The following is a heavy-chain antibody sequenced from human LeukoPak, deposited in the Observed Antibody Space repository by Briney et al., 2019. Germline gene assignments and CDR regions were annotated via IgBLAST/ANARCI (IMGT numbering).Heavy chain of an antibody. CDR1: GFTLSTYW. CDR2: IKEDGSEK. J-gene: IGHJ4*02. CDR3: ARARLAVSGNYFEN. V-gene: IGHV3-7*04. Sequence: PGGSLRLSCAASGFTLSTYWMSWVRQAPGEGLEWVANIKEDGSEKYYVDSVKGRFTISRDNAKNSLYLQMNSLRAEDTAVYHCARARLAVSGNYFENWGQGTLVTVSS. D-gene: IGHD6-19*01.